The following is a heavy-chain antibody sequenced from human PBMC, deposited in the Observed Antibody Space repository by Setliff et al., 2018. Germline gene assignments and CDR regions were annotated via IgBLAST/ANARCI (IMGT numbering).Heavy chain of an antibody. V-gene: IGHV1-8*01. CDR2: MNPNNGNT. CDR3: ARAPWGDDYDSLYTWFDP. Sequence: GASVKVSCKASGYTFTSHDINWVRQATGQGLEWMGWMNPNNGNTGCVQKFQGRVSMTADASTATVYMELHSLTSEDTAIYYCARAPWGDDYDSLYTWFDPWGQGSLVTVSS. J-gene: IGHJ5*02. D-gene: IGHD3-22*01. CDR1: GYTFTSHD.